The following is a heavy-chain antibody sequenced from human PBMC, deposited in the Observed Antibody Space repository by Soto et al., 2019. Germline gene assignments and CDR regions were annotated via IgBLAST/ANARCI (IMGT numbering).Heavy chain of an antibody. CDR2: IKQDGGEK. Sequence: EVQLVESGGGLVQPGGSLRLSCAASGFTFSSYWMSWVRQAPGKRLEWVANIKQDGGEKYYVDSVKGRFTISRDNAKNSLYLQMNSLRAEDTAVYYCARDDYGDYGGVDYWGQGTLVTVSS. CDR3: ARDDYGDYGGVDY. CDR1: GFTFSSYW. V-gene: IGHV3-7*01. J-gene: IGHJ4*02. D-gene: IGHD4-17*01.